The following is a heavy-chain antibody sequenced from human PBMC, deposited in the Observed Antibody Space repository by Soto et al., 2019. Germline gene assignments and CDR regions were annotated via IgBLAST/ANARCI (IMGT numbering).Heavy chain of an antibody. Sequence: SETLSLTCTVSGGSISSSSYYWGWIRQPPGKGLEWIGSIYYSGSTYYNPSLKSRVTISVDTSKNQFSLKLSSVTAADTAVYYCARHTVLQDYNWFDPWGQGTLVTVSS. CDR3: ARHTVLQDYNWFDP. V-gene: IGHV4-39*01. CDR1: GGSISSSSYY. J-gene: IGHJ5*02. CDR2: IYYSGST. D-gene: IGHD4-4*01.